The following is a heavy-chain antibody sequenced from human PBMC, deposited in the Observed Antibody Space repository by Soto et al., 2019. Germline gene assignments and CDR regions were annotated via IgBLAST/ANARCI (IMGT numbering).Heavy chain of an antibody. V-gene: IGHV4-31*03. J-gene: IGHJ6*02. CDR1: GGSISSGGYY. CDR3: ARVCGGDCHYGMDV. CDR2: IYYSGST. Sequence: QVQLQESGPGLVKPSQTLSLTCTVSGGSISSGGYYWSWIRQHPGKGLEWIGYIYYSGSTYYNPSLKSRVTVSLHTSKNQFSLNLCSVTAADTAVYYCARVCGGDCHYGMDVWGQGTTVTVSS. D-gene: IGHD2-21*02.